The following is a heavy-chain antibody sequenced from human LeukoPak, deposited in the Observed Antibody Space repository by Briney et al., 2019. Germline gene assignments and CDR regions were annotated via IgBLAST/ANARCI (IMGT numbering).Heavy chain of an antibody. Sequence: GESLKISCKGSGYSFTSYWIGWVRQMPGKGLEWMGIIYPGDSDPRYSPSFQGQVAISADKSISTAYLQWSGLKASDTAIYYCARQSSSYPIDYWGQGTLVTVSS. D-gene: IGHD3-22*01. J-gene: IGHJ4*02. V-gene: IGHV5-51*01. CDR3: ARQSSSYPIDY. CDR1: GYSFTSYW. CDR2: IYPGDSDP.